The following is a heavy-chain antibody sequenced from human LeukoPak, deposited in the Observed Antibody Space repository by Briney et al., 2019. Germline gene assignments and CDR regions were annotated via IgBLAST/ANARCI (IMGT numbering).Heavy chain of an antibody. J-gene: IGHJ4*02. CDR1: GFTFSSYG. D-gene: IGHD6-13*01. CDR2: ISYDGSNK. Sequence: GRSLRLSCAASGFTFSSYGMHWVRQAPGKGLEWVAVISYDGSNKYYADSVKGRFTISRDNSNNTLYLQMNSLRAEDTAVYYCAKTQQLDIYYFDYWGQGTLVTVSS. V-gene: IGHV3-30*18. CDR3: AKTQQLDIYYFDY.